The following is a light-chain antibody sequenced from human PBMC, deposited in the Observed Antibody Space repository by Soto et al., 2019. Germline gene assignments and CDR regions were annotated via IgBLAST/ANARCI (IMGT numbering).Light chain of an antibody. CDR3: SSYTSSSTLKV. J-gene: IGLJ1*01. V-gene: IGLV2-14*01. Sequence: SVLTKPASGNGVALRSRRISRTETSSDVGGYNYVSWYQQHPGKAPKLMIYDVSNRPSGVSNRFSGSKSGNTASLTISGLQAEDEADYYCSSYTSSSTLKVFGTGTKVT. CDR1: SSDVGGYNY. CDR2: DVS.